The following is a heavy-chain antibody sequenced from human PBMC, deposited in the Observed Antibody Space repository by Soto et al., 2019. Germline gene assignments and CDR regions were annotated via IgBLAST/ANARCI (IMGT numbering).Heavy chain of an antibody. V-gene: IGHV3-21*01. Sequence: GGSLRLSCAASGFTFSSYSMNWVRQAPRKGLEWVSSISSSSSYIYYADSVKGRFTISRDNAKNSLYLQMNSLRAEDTAVYYCARERGLGYCSGGSCYTPGGAFDIWGQGTMVTVSS. CDR2: ISSSSSYI. D-gene: IGHD2-15*01. CDR3: ARERGLGYCSGGSCYTPGGAFDI. J-gene: IGHJ3*02. CDR1: GFTFSSYS.